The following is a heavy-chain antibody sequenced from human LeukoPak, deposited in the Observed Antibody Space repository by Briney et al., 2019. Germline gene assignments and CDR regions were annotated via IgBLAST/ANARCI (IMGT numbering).Heavy chain of an antibody. CDR3: ARGRHSATYYYGSGSYSH. CDR2: INHSGST. J-gene: IGHJ4*02. V-gene: IGHV4-34*01. Sequence: SETLSLTCAVYGGSFSGYYWSWIRQPPGKGLEWIGEINHSGSTNYNPSLKSRVTISVDTSKNQFSLKLSSVTAADTAVYYCARGRHSATYYYGSGSYSHWGRGTLVTVSS. D-gene: IGHD3-10*01. CDR1: GGSFSGYY.